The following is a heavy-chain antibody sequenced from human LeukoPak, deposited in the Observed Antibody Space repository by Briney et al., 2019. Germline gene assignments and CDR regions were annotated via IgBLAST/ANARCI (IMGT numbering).Heavy chain of an antibody. J-gene: IGHJ4*02. D-gene: IGHD6-19*01. V-gene: IGHV3-74*01. CDR1: GFTFSNDR. CDR3: LCIAVGLL. CDR2: IKSDGSST. Sequence: PGGSLRLSCVASGFTFSNDRMHWVRQAPGKGLVWVSRIKSDGSSTDYADSVRGRFTISRDNAKNTLYLQMNSLRAEYTAVYYCLCIAVGLLWGQGTLVTVSS.